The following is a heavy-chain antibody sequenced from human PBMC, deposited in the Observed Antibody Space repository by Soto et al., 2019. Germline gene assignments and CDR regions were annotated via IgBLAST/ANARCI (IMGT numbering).Heavy chain of an antibody. J-gene: IGHJ2*01. CDR1: GGTFSSYA. D-gene: IGHD6-13*01. CDR2: IIPIFGTA. V-gene: IGHV1-69*01. CDR3: ARVRGGGSSWYWYFDL. Sequence: QVQLVQSGAEVKKPGSSVKVSCKASGGTFSSYAISWVRQAPGQGLEWMGGIIPIFGTANYAQKFQGRVTITADASTSTASTELSSLRSEDTAVYYCARVRGGGSSWYWYFDLWGRGTLVTVSS.